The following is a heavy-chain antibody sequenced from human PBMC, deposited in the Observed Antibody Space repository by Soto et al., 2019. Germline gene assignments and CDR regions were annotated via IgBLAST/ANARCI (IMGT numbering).Heavy chain of an antibody. CDR1: GFTFSSYW. D-gene: IGHD3-9*01. CDR2: IKQDGSEK. CDR3: GRVEVYYGFLTGYKGTGQMN. V-gene: IGHV3-7*05. J-gene: IGHJ4*02. Sequence: GGSLRLSCAASGFTFSSYWMSWVRQAPGKGLEWVANIKQDGSEKYYVDSVKGRFTISRDNAKNSLYLQMNSLRAEDTAVYYCGRVEVYYGFLTGYKGTGQMNGGQGTLVTVSS.